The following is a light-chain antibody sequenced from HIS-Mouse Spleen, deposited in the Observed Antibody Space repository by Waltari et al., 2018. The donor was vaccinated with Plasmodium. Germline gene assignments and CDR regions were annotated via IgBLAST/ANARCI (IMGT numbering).Light chain of an antibody. CDR3: QQRSNWPSLT. CDR2: DAS. J-gene: IGKJ4*01. V-gene: IGKV3-11*01. Sequence: EIVLKQSPATLSLSPGERATLSCRASQSVSSYLAWYQQKHGPAPRLLIYDASNRATGSPARFSGSGSGTDFTLTISSLEPEDFAVYYCQQRSNWPSLTFGGGTKVEIK. CDR1: QSVSSY.